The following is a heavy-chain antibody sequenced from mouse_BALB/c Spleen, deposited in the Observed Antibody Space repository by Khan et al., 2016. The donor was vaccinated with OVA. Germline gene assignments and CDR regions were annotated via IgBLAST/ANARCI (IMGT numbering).Heavy chain of an antibody. CDR2: ISSGGRYT. D-gene: IGHD2-4*01. Sequence: EVELVESGGDLVKPGGSLKLSCAASGFTFSTYGMSWVRQTPDMRLEWIATISSGGRYTYYPDSFKGRFTISRDNAKNTLFLHMNSLTSEDTAIYYCAGLAYYDNSEGFAYWGQGTLVTVSA. J-gene: IGHJ3*01. V-gene: IGHV5-6*01. CDR3: AGLAYYDNSEGFAY. CDR1: GFTFSTYG.